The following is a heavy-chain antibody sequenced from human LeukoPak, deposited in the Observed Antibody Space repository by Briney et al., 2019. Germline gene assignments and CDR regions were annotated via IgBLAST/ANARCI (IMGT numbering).Heavy chain of an antibody. V-gene: IGHV1-2*02. J-gene: IGHJ5*02. CDR2: ITPHNGGT. Sequence: ASVKVSCKASGYTFTGYYIHWVRQAPGQGLEWMGWITPHNGGTNYAQKFQGGVTMTRDTSISAAYMELSRLRSDDTAVYYCARTKNLYPGWFDPWGQGTLVTVSS. CDR1: GYTFTGYY. CDR3: ARTKNLYPGWFDP. D-gene: IGHD1-14*01.